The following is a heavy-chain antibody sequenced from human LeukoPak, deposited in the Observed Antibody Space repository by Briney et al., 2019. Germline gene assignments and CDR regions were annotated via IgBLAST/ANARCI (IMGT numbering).Heavy chain of an antibody. V-gene: IGHV3-64*02. Sequence: PGGSLRLSCGASGFTFSNSAMYWVRQAPGKGLEFVSVISTNGDKTYYADSVKGTFTISRDNSKNSLYLQMGSLRADDMAVYYCARGVAISNSGWYDTFDYWGQGALVTISS. CDR2: ISTNGDKT. J-gene: IGHJ4*02. D-gene: IGHD6-19*01. CDR3: ARGVAISNSGWYDTFDY. CDR1: GFTFSNSA.